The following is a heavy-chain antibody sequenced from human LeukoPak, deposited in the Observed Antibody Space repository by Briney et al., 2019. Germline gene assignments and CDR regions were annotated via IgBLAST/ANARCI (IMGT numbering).Heavy chain of an antibody. CDR2: IYYSGST. V-gene: IGHV4-59*01. D-gene: IGHD2-2*01. J-gene: IGHJ5*02. CDR1: GGSISSYY. Sequence: SETLSLTCTVSGGSISSYYWSWIRQPPGKGLEWIGYIYYSGSTNYNPSLKSRVTISVDTSKSQFSLKLSSVTAADTAVYYCARVGTKFDPWGQGTLVTVSS. CDR3: ARVGTKFDP.